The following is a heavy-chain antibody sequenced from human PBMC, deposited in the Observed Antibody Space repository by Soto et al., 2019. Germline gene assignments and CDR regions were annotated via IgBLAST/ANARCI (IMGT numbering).Heavy chain of an antibody. Sequence: QVQLQESGPGLVKPSQTLSLTCTVSGGSISSGGYYWSWIRQHPGKGLEWIGYIYYSGSTYYNPSLKSRVTISVDTSKNQFSLKLSSVTAADTAVYYCARESESVVVAAPYFDYWGQGTLVTVSS. D-gene: IGHD2-15*01. V-gene: IGHV4-31*03. J-gene: IGHJ4*02. CDR2: IYYSGST. CDR3: ARESESVVVAAPYFDY. CDR1: GGSISSGGYY.